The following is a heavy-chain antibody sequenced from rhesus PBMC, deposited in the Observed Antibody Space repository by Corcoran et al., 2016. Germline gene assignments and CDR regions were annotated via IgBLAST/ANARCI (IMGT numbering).Heavy chain of an antibody. V-gene: IGHV4-147*01. J-gene: IGHJ4*01. D-gene: IGHD5-24*01. CDR3: ARYSTVAVRYFDY. CDR2: IYGGSGST. CDR1: GGPLTTTS. Sequence: QVQLQESGPGLVKPSETLSLTCAVSGGPLTTTSWSWIRQCPGKGLEWIGNIYGGSGSTSYNSSLKSRVTISTDTSKNQFSLKLTSVTAADTAVYYCARYSTVAVRYFDYWGQGVLVTVSS.